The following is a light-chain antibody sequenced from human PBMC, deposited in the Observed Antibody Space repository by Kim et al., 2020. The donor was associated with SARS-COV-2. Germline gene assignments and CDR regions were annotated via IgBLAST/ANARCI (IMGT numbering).Light chain of an antibody. V-gene: IGLV3-19*01. CDR1: SLRSYY. Sequence: SSELTQDPAVSVDLGQTVRITCQGDSLRSYYATWYQQKPRQAPLLVIFGRNNRPSGIPDRFSGSTSGSTASLTISGTQAEDEADFYCQSRDSGGNVLFGGGTRLTVL. CDR2: GRN. J-gene: IGLJ2*01. CDR3: QSRDSGGNVL.